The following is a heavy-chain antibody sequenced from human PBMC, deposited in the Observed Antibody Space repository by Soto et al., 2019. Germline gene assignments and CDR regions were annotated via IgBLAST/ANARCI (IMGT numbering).Heavy chain of an antibody. D-gene: IGHD6-6*01. CDR1: GFTFRSYW. CDR3: ARGGAYSGSALDY. Sequence: GSLRLSCAASGFTFRSYWMHWVRQAPGKGLVWVSHINSDGSSTNYADSVKGRFTISRDNAENTLSLQMNSLRAEDTAVYYCARGGAYSGSALDYWGQGMLVTVSS. CDR2: INSDGSST. V-gene: IGHV3-74*01. J-gene: IGHJ4*02.